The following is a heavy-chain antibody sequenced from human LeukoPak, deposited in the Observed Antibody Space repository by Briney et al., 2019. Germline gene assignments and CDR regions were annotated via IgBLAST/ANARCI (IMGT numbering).Heavy chain of an antibody. CDR3: ARSASLEWLTFDY. V-gene: IGHV4-31*03. CDR1: GGSISSGGYY. CDR2: IYYSGST. D-gene: IGHD3-3*02. J-gene: IGHJ4*02. Sequence: SQTLSLTCTVSGGSISSGGYYWSWIRQHPGKGLEWIGYIYYSGSTYYNPSLKSRVTISVDRSKNQFSLKLSSVTAADTAVYYCARSASLEWLTFDYWGQGTLVTVSS.